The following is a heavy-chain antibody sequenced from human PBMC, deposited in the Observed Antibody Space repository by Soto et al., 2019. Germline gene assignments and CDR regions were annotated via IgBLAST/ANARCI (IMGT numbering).Heavy chain of an antibody. CDR2: IIPIFGTA. Sequence: QVQLVQSGAEVKKPGSSVKVSCKASGGTFSSYAISWVRQAPGQGLEWMGGIIPIFGTANYAQKFQGRVTNTGGESTRTGYMELSSLRSEDTAGYYRARDWGVVVAATRGWFDPWGQGTLVTVSS. D-gene: IGHD2-15*01. CDR1: GGTFSSYA. V-gene: IGHV1-69*01. CDR3: ARDWGVVVAATRGWFDP. J-gene: IGHJ5*02.